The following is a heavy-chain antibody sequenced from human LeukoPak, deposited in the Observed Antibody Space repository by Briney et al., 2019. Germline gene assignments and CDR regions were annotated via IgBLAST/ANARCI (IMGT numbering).Heavy chain of an antibody. V-gene: IGHV4-34*01. Sequence: SETLSLTCAVYGGSFKGYYWSWIRQPPGKGLEWIGEGNHNGGTKYNPSLKSRVTISADSSRNQFSLKLSSVTAADTAVYYCARTRLERYMDVWGKGTTVIVSS. J-gene: IGHJ6*03. CDR2: GNHNGGT. CDR3: ARTRLERYMDV. CDR1: GGSFKGYY. D-gene: IGHD1-1*01.